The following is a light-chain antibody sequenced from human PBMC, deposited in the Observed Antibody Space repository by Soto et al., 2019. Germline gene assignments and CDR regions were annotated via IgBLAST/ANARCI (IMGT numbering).Light chain of an antibody. J-gene: IGKJ4*01. Sequence: IVLGQSPAALSLSPGKRPTLSCRASQNISNYLIWYQQKPGQAPRLLIYDASTRATGIPARFSGSGSGTDFTLTISSLQPEDFATYYCQQLNNYPSTFGGGTKVDTK. CDR2: DAS. V-gene: IGKV3-11*01. CDR3: QQLNNYPST. CDR1: QNISNY.